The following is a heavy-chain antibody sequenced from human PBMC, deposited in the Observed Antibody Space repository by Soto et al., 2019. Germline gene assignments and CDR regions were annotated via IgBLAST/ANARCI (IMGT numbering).Heavy chain of an antibody. Sequence: GEALKISCRGSGNSFTNYWIGWVRQMPGKGLEWMGIIYPSDSDTRYSPSFQGQVTISADKSISTAYLQWSSLKASDTAMYYCAEGGGWYDFDYWGQGTLVTVSS. V-gene: IGHV5-51*01. CDR2: IYPSDSDT. CDR3: AEGGGWYDFDY. J-gene: IGHJ4*02. CDR1: GNSFTNYW. D-gene: IGHD2-15*01.